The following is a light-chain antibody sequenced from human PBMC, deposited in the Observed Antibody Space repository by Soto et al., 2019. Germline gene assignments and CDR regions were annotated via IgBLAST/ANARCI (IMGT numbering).Light chain of an antibody. CDR1: SSDVGAYNY. CDR3: AGWDDSLLGPV. Sequence: QSALTQPASVSGSPGQSITISCTGTSSDVGAYNYVSWYQHHPGKAPKLMIYDVSNRPSGVSNRFSGSKSGNTASLTISGLQSEDEADYYCAGWDDSLLGPVFGGGTKLTVL. V-gene: IGLV2-14*01. CDR2: DVS. J-gene: IGLJ3*02.